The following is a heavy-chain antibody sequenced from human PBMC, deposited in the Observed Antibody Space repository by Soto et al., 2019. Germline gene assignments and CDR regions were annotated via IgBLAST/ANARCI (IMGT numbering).Heavy chain of an antibody. CDR1: GFTFSSYA. CDR3: AKDTRYADYVRWFDS. Sequence: EVHLLESGGGLVQPGGSLRLSCTASGFTFSSYAMTWVRQAQGGGLEGVSGITASGGRTFYADSVKGRFTISRDNSRSTLYLQMNSLRAEDTAVYYCAKDTRYADYVRWFDSWGQGTLVTVSS. D-gene: IGHD4-17*01. V-gene: IGHV3-23*01. CDR2: ITASGGRT. J-gene: IGHJ5*01.